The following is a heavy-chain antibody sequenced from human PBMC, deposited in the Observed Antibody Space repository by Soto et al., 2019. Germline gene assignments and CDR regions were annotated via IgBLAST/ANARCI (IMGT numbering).Heavy chain of an antibody. CDR2: IIPIFGTA. D-gene: IGHD6-13*01. Sequence: QVQLVQSGAEVKKPGSSVKVSCKASGGTFSSYAISWVRQAPGQGLEWMGGIIPIFGTANYAQKFQGRVTSTADESTSTAYMELSSLRSEDTAVYYCARESGIAAAGTEYYGMDVWGQGTTVTVSS. V-gene: IGHV1-69*01. J-gene: IGHJ6*02. CDR1: GGTFSSYA. CDR3: ARESGIAAAGTEYYGMDV.